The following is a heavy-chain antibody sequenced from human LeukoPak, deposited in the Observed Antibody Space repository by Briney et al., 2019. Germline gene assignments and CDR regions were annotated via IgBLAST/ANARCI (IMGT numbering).Heavy chain of an antibody. V-gene: IGHV1-69*04. J-gene: IGHJ4*02. CDR1: GGTFSSYA. Sequence: SVKVSCKASGGTFSSYAISWVRQAPGQGLEWMGRIIPIFGIANYALKFQGRVTITADKSTSTAYMELSSLRSEDTAVYYCARVGRLGGWYYFDYWGQGTLVTVSS. D-gene: IGHD6-19*01. CDR3: ARVGRLGGWYYFDY. CDR2: IIPIFGIA.